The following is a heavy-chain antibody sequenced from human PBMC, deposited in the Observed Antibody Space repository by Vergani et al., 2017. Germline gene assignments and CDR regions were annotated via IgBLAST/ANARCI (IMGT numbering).Heavy chain of an antibody. V-gene: IGHV1-8*01. CDR1: GYTFTSYD. CDR3: ARGFPRGVVRSNCMDV. CDR2: MNPNSGNT. D-gene: IGHD3-10*01. J-gene: IGHJ6*02. Sequence: VQLVQSGAEVKKPGASVKVSCKASGYTFTSYDINWVRQATGQGLEWMGWMNPNSGNTGYAQKFQGRVTMTRNTSISTAYMELSSLRSADTAVYYCARGFPRGVVRSNCMDVWGQGTTVTVSS.